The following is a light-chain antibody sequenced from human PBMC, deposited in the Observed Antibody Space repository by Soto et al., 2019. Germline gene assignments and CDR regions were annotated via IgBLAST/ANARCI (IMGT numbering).Light chain of an antibody. CDR2: EVS. Sequence: QCALTPPPSASGSPGQSVSISCTGTSSDVGGYNYVSWYQQHPGKAPKLMIYEVSKRPSGVPDRFSGSKSGNMASLNVSGRWGEDEDDSYYSTYTGSNNIVFGVEIKLTVL. CDR1: SSDVGGYNY. V-gene: IGLV2-8*01. CDR3: STYTGSNNIV. J-gene: IGLJ2*01.